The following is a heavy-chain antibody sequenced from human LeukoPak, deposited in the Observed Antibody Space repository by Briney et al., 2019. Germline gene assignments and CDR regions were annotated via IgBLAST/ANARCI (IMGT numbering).Heavy chain of an antibody. CDR3: ARGGRGLTLGAAASPPRPHSLDNAFDI. J-gene: IGHJ3*02. CDR2: MYTSGST. D-gene: IGHD2-15*01. Sequence: SQTLSLTCIVSGGSISSGSYYWSWIRQPAGKGLEWIGRMYTSGSTNYNPSLKSRVTISVDTSKNQFSLKLSSVTAADTAVYYCARGGRGLTLGAAASPPRPHSLDNAFDIWGQGTMVTVSS. V-gene: IGHV4-61*02. CDR1: GGSISSGSYY.